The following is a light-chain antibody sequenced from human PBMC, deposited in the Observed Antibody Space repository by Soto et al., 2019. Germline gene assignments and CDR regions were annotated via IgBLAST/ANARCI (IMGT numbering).Light chain of an antibody. J-gene: IGKJ1*01. Sequence: DIELTQSPGTLSLSPGERVTLSCRASQTVRSGFVAWYQQKPGQAPRLLIYCASTRATGIPVRFSGSGSGTDFTLTISSLEPEDLAVYYCQHYGRSSWTFGHGTKVEIK. V-gene: IGKV3-20*01. CDR2: CAS. CDR3: QHYGRSSWT. CDR1: QTVRSGF.